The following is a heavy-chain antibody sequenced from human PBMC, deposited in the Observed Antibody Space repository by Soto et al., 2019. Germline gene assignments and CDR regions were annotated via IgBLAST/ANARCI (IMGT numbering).Heavy chain of an antibody. J-gene: IGHJ4*02. CDR2: INPSGGST. V-gene: IGHV1-46*01. Sequence: ASVKVSCKASGYTFTSYYMHWVRQAPGQGLEWMGIINPSGGSTSYAQKFQGRVTMTRDTSTSTVYMELSSLRSEDTAVYYCATSSTTPYSNYVFGYWGQGTLVTVSS. CDR3: ATSSTTPYSNYVFGY. D-gene: IGHD4-4*01. CDR1: GYTFTSYY.